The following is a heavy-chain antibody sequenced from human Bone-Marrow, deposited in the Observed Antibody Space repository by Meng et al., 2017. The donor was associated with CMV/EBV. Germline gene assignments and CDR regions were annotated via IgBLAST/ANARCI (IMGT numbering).Heavy chain of an antibody. J-gene: IGHJ5*02. CDR1: GGTFSSYA. CDR3: ARVRRSGSGWFVH. V-gene: IGHV1-18*01. CDR2: ISPYNGNT. Sequence: CEASGGTFSSYAISWVRQAPGQGLEWMGWISPYNGNTNYAERLQGRVTMTTDTSTNTAYMELRTLRSDDTAVYYCARVRRSGSGWFVHWGQGTLVTVSS. D-gene: IGHD6-19*01.